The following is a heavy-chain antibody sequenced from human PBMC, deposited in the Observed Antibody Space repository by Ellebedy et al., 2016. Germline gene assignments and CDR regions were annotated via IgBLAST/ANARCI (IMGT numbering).Heavy chain of an antibody. Sequence: ASVKVSXKASGYTFTGYYMHWVRQAPGQGLEWMGWINPNSGGTNYAQKFQGRVTMTRDTSISTAYMELSRLRSDDTAVYYCARARGAVAGVPLDYWGQGTLVTVSS. V-gene: IGHV1-2*02. CDR2: INPNSGGT. CDR1: GYTFTGYY. D-gene: IGHD6-19*01. CDR3: ARARGAVAGVPLDY. J-gene: IGHJ4*02.